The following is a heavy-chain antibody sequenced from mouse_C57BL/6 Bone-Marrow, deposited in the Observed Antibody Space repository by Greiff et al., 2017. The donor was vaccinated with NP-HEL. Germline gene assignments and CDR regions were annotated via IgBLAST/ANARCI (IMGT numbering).Heavy chain of an antibody. CDR1: GFTFSDFY. Sequence: EVQGVESGGGLVQSGRSLRLSCATSGFTFSDFYMEWVRQAPGKGLEWIAASRNKANDYTTEYSASVKGRFIVSRDTSQSILYLQMNALRAEDTAIYYCARDTPAWFAYWGQGTLVTVSA. CDR3: ARDTPAWFAY. V-gene: IGHV7-1*01. CDR2: SRNKANDYTT. J-gene: IGHJ3*01.